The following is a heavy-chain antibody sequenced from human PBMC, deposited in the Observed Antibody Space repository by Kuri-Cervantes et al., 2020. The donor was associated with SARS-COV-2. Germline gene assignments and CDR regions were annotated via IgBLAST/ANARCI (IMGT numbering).Heavy chain of an antibody. CDR1: GGSISTHY. CDR2: IPHSGST. CDR3: AGLPDYSHYYDDAFDI. Sequence: SETLSLTCTVPGGSISTHYWNWIRQPPRKGLEWIGYIPHSGSTNCNPSLKGRVTISVDMPKDQFSLKVRSVTAADTAVYYFAGLPDYSHYYDDAFDIWGQGTMVTISS. V-gene: IGHV4-59*11. J-gene: IGHJ3*02. D-gene: IGHD4-11*01.